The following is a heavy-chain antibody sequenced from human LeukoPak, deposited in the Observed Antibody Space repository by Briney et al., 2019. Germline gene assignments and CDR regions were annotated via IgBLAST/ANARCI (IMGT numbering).Heavy chain of an antibody. CDR2: LWNDGSNG. CDR3: ASTSGWYEPIDY. D-gene: IGHD6-19*01. V-gene: IGHV3-33*07. CDR1: GFTFNSYA. J-gene: IGHJ4*02. Sequence: GGALRLSCAASGFTFNSYAMYWVRQAPGKGLEWVAALWNDGSNGYYADSVNGRFTISRDNSKNTLYLQMNSLRAEDTAVYYCASTSGWYEPIDYWGQGTLVTVSS.